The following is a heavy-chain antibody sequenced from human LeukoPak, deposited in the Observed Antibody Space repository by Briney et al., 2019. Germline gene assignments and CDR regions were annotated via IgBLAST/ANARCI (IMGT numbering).Heavy chain of an antibody. CDR1: GGTFSSYA. CDR3: AGATEYSRGGDY. D-gene: IGHD6-6*01. CDR2: IIPIFGTA. V-gene: IGHV1-69*13. J-gene: IGHJ4*02. Sequence: SVKVSCKASGGTFSSYAISWVRQAPGQGLEWMGGIIPIFGTANYAQKFQGRVTITADESTSTAYMELSSLRSEDTAVYYCAGATEYSRGGDYWGQGTLVTVSS.